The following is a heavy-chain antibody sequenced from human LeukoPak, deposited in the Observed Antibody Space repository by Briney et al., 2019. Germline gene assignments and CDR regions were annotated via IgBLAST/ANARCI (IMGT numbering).Heavy chain of an antibody. V-gene: IGHV4-39*01. CDR2: MYYSGST. CDR1: GGSISSSSYY. CDR3: ARHFVVVPAAIGWFDP. Sequence: SETLSLTCTVSGGSISSSSYYWGWIRQPPGKGLEWVGSMYYSGSTYYNPSLKSRVTISVDTSKNQFSLKLSSVTAADTAVYYCARHFVVVPAAIGWFDPWGQGTLVTVSS. D-gene: IGHD2-2*02. J-gene: IGHJ5*02.